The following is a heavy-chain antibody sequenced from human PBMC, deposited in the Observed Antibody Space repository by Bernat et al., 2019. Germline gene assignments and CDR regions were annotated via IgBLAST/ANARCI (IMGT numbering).Heavy chain of an antibody. V-gene: IGHV3-30*02. D-gene: IGHD3-16*01. Sequence: QVQLVESGGGVVQPGGSLRLSCAASGFTFSSYGMHWVRQAPGKGLEWVAFIRYDGSNKYYADSVKGRFTISRDNSKNTLYLQMNSLRAEDTAVYYCAKGFGGWRQNDLVVYWGQGTLVTVSS. CDR3: AKGFGGWRQNDLVVY. CDR1: GFTFSSYG. J-gene: IGHJ4*02. CDR2: IRYDGSNK.